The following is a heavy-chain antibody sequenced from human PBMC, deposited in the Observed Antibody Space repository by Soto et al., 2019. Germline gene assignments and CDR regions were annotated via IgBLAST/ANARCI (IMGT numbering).Heavy chain of an antibody. CDR1: GGSISSYY. CDR3: ATITFYYYGMDV. V-gene: IGHV4-59*01. Sequence: PSETLSLTCTVSGGSISSYYWSWIRQPPGKGLEWIGYIYYSGSTNYNPSLKSRVTISVDTSKNQFSLKLSSVTAEDTAVYYCATITFYYYGMDVWGQGTTVTVSS. D-gene: IGHD3-10*01. J-gene: IGHJ6*02. CDR2: IYYSGST.